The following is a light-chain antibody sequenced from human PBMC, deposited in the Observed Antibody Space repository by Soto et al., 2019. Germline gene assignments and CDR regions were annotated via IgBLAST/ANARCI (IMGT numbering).Light chain of an antibody. V-gene: IGKV1-5*01. CDR1: QSISGW. CDR2: DAS. CDR3: QQYSSLYT. J-gene: IGKJ2*01. Sequence: DVQMTQSPSTLSASVGDRVTITCRASQSISGWLAWYQQKPGKVPKLLIYDASSLESGVPSRFSGSGSGTEFTLTISSLQPADLATYYCQQYSSLYTFGQGTKLEIK.